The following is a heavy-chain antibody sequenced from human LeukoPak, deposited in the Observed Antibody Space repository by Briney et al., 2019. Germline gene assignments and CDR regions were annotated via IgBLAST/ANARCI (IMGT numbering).Heavy chain of an antibody. Sequence: PGGSMRLSCAASGLTFRTYGMHWVRQAPGKGLEWVAFIWYDGSNQYYADSVKGRFTISRDNSKNTLYLQISSLGAEDTGVYYCAEAPSPVGAKPVIDYRGQGTLVTV. CDR1: GLTFRTYG. V-gene: IGHV3-30*02. CDR2: IWYDGSNQ. D-gene: IGHD1-26*01. CDR3: AEAPSPVGAKPVIDY. J-gene: IGHJ4*02.